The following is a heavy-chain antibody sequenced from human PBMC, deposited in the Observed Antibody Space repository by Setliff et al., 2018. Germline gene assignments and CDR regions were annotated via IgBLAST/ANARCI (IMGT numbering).Heavy chain of an antibody. J-gene: IGHJ4*02. V-gene: IGHV3-23*01. CDR3: AKDRVNDGIWEFDS. D-gene: IGHD1-20*01. CDR1: GFTFKDYS. Sequence: GESLRLSCAASGFTFKDYSMVWVRQVPGKGLEWVAGVIQGGSGVYADSVKGRFTISRDNSRNTISLQINDLRVEDTATYYCAKDRVNDGIWEFDSWGQGLLVTVSS. CDR2: VIQGGSG.